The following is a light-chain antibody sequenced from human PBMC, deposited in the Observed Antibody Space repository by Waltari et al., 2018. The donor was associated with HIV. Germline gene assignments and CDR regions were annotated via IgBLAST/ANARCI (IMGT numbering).Light chain of an antibody. CDR2: GAS. J-gene: IGKJ1*01. CDR1: QSVSSN. CDR3: QQYNNWPPWT. V-gene: IGKV3-15*01. Sequence: EIVMTQSLATLSVSPGERATLPCRASQSVSSNLAWYQHKPGQAPRLPIYGASTRATGIPARFSGSGSGTEFTLTISSLQSEDFAVYYCQQYNNWPPWTFGQGTKVEIK.